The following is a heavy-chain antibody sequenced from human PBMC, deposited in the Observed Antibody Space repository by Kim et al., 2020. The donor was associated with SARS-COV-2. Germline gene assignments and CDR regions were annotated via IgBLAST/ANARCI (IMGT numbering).Heavy chain of an antibody. CDR1: GYTFTSYA. D-gene: IGHD1-26*01. Sequence: ASVKVFCKASGYTFTSYAMHWVRQAPGQRLEWMGWINAGNGNTKYSQKFQGRVTITRDTSASTAYMELSSLRSEDTAVYYCARERVGATMWSYHYFDYWGQGTLVTVSS. V-gene: IGHV1-3*01. J-gene: IGHJ4*02. CDR3: ARERVGATMWSYHYFDY. CDR2: INAGNGNT.